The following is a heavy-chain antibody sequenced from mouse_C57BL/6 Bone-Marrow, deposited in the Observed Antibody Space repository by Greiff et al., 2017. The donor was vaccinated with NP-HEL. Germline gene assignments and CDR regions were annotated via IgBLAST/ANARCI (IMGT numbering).Heavy chain of an antibody. Sequence: QVQLQQSGAELVRPGASVTLSCKASGYTFTDYEMHWVKQTPVHGLEWIGAIDPETGGTAYNQKFKGKAILTAAKSSSTAYMELRSLTSEDSAVYYCDGYFPFAYWGQGTLVTVSA. CDR2: IDPETGGT. J-gene: IGHJ3*01. V-gene: IGHV1-15*01. CDR1: GYTFTDYE. CDR3: DGYFPFAY. D-gene: IGHD2-3*01.